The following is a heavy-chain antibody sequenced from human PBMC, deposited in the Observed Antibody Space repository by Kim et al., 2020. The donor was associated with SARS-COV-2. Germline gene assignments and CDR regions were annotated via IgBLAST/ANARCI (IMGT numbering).Heavy chain of an antibody. V-gene: IGHV3-11*01. CDR1: GFTFSDHY. CDR2: ISSNSGSDI. CDR3: ARGHYGMDV. J-gene: IGHJ6*02. Sequence: GGSLRLSCAASGFTFSDHYISWVRQAPGKGLEWISYISSNSGSDIYYADSVKGRFTTSRDNAKNSVYLQMNSLRGEDTAVYYCARGHYGMDVWGQGTTVT.